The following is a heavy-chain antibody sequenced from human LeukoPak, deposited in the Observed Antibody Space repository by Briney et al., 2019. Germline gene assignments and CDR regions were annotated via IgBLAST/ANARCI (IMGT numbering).Heavy chain of an antibody. CDR3: ARLRNYYDSSGYVYYFDY. J-gene: IGHJ4*02. D-gene: IGHD3-22*01. CDR2: IKQDGSEK. V-gene: IGHV3-7*01. CDR1: GFTFSSYW. Sequence: PGGSLRLSCAASGFTFSSYWMSWVRQAPGKGLEWVANIKQDGSEKYYVDSAKGRFTISRDNAKNSLYLQMNSLRAEDTAVYYCARLRNYYDSSGYVYYFDYWGQGTLVTVSS.